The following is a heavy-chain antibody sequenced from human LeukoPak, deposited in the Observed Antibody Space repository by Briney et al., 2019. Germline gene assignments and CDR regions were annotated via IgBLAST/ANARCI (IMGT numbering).Heavy chain of an antibody. CDR2: ISGGDGST. V-gene: IGHV3-23*01. Sequence: GGSLRLSCAASGFTFSSYAMSWVRLAPGKGLKWVSSISGGDGSTYYANSVKGRFTISRDNSKNTLYLQMNSLRAEDTAVYYCAKDAYYYDSSGYYYTVRYFQHWGQGTLVTVSS. CDR1: GFTFSSYA. CDR3: AKDAYYYDSSGYYYTVRYFQH. D-gene: IGHD3-22*01. J-gene: IGHJ1*01.